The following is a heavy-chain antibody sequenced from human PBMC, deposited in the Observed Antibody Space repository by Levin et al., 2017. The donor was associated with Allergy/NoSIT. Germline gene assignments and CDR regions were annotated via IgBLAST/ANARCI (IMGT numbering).Heavy chain of an antibody. CDR3: ARALTNRRVRGTPWNLGYYYYGMDV. J-gene: IGHJ6*02. Sequence: GGSLRLSCAASGFTFSSYAMHWVRQAPGKGLEWVAVISYDGSNKYYADSVKGRFTISRDNSKNTLYLQMNSLRAEDTAVYYCARALTNRRVRGTPWNLGYYYYGMDVWGQGTTVTVSS. D-gene: IGHD3-10*01. CDR1: GFTFSSYA. V-gene: IGHV3-30*04. CDR2: ISYDGSNK.